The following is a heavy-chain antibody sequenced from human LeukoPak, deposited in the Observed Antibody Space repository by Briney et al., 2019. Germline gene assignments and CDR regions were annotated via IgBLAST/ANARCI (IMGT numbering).Heavy chain of an antibody. J-gene: IGHJ5*02. Sequence: GESLKISCEVSGHRFTNHWIGWVRQMPGKGLEWMGIINLGDSDTKYSPSFQGQVTISLDKSISTAYLQWSSLKASDTAMYYCARRLETSEWFDPWGQGTLVTVSS. CDR3: ARRLETSEWFDP. D-gene: IGHD5/OR15-5a*01. V-gene: IGHV5-51*01. CDR1: GHRFTNHW. CDR2: INLGDSDT.